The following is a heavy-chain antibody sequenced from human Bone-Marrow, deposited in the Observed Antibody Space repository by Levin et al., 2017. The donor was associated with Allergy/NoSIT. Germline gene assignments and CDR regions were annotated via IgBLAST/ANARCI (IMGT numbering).Heavy chain of an antibody. CDR2: ISRSGNDI. Sequence: GGSLRLSCVVSGFTFSEYAMNWVRQTPGKGLEWVTSISRSGNDIYDADSVKGRFTVSRDNANNLVSLQMNSMRVEDTGIYYCARQDDQTFDSWRGYYGATWLDSWGQGSLVSVSS. J-gene: IGHJ5*01. V-gene: IGHV3-21*01. CDR3: ARQDDQTFDSWRGYYGATWLDS. D-gene: IGHD3-3*01. CDR1: GFTFSEYA.